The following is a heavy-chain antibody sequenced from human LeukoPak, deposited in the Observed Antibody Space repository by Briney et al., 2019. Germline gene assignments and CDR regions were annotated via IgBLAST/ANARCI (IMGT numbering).Heavy chain of an antibody. Sequence: GGSLRLSCAASGLTFSGYSMNWVRQAPGKGLEWVSSISSSSSYIYYADSVKGRFTISRDNAKNSLYLQMNSLRAEDTAVYYCARWYYGDYQQFYYWGQGTLVTVSS. CDR2: ISSSSSYI. D-gene: IGHD4-17*01. CDR1: GLTFSGYS. J-gene: IGHJ4*02. V-gene: IGHV3-21*01. CDR3: ARWYYGDYQQFYY.